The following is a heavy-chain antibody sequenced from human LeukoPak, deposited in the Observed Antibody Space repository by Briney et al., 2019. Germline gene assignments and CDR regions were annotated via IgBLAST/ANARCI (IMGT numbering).Heavy chain of an antibody. CDR2: IIPILGIA. J-gene: IGHJ4*02. D-gene: IGHD1-1*01. V-gene: IGHV1-69*02. CDR1: GGTFSSYT. CDR3: ARGNDLRPYDY. Sequence: ASVKVSCKASGGTFSSYTISWVRQAPGQGLEWMGRIIPILGIANYAQKFQGRVTITADKSTSTAYMELSSLRFEDTAVYYCARGNDLRPYDYWGQGTLVTVSS.